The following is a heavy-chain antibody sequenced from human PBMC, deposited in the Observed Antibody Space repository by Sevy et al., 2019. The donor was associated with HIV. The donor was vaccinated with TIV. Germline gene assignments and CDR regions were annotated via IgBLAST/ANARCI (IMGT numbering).Heavy chain of an antibody. CDR2: IYYSGST. CDR3: ARHSPTAYYDFWSGYYSGAYYYYYGMDV. CDR1: GGSISSSSYY. D-gene: IGHD3-3*01. J-gene: IGHJ6*02. V-gene: IGHV4-39*01. Sequence: SETLSLTCTVSGGSISSSSYYWGWIRQPPGKGLEWIGSIYYSGSTYYNPSLKSRVTISVDTSKNQFSLKLSSVTAADTAVYHCARHSPTAYYDFWSGYYSGAYYYYYGMDVWGQGTTVTVSS.